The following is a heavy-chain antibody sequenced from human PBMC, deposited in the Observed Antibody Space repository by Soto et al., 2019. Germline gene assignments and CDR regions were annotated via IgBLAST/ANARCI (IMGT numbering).Heavy chain of an antibody. CDR2: ISSSGSTI. CDR3: AVYXGDSSGYYWYYYYGMDV. Sequence: GGSLRLSCAASGFTFSYYYMSWIRQAPGKGLEWVSYISSSGSTIYYADSVKGRFTTSRDNAKNSLYLQMNSLRAEDTAVYYCAVYXGDSSGYYWYYYYGMDVWGQGTTVTVSS. V-gene: IGHV3-11*01. J-gene: IGHJ6*02. CDR1: GFTFSYYY. D-gene: IGHD3-22*01.